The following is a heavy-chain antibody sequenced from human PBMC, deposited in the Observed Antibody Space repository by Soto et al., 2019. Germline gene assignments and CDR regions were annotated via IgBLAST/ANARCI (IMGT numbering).Heavy chain of an antibody. Sequence: ASVKVSCKASGYTFTSYGISWVRQAPGQGLEWMGWISAYNGNTNYAQKLQGRVTMTTDTSTSTAYMELRSLRSDDTAVYYCARHGDYVFYYYGMDVWGQGTTVTVSS. D-gene: IGHD4-17*01. CDR2: ISAYNGNT. CDR3: ARHGDYVFYYYGMDV. J-gene: IGHJ6*02. V-gene: IGHV1-18*01. CDR1: GYTFTSYG.